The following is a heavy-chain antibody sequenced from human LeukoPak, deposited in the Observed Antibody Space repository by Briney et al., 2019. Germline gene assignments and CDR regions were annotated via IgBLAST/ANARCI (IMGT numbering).Heavy chain of an antibody. V-gene: IGHV4-59*01. CDR2: IYYSGST. Sequence: SETLSLTCTVSGGSISSYYWNWIRQPPGKGLEWIGYIYYSGSTNYNPSLRSRVTISVDTSKNQFSLKLSSVTAADTAVYYCARHEGWLQSDYYYCMDVWGQGTTVTVSS. D-gene: IGHD5-24*01. CDR3: ARHEGWLQSDYYYCMDV. J-gene: IGHJ6*02. CDR1: GGSISSYY.